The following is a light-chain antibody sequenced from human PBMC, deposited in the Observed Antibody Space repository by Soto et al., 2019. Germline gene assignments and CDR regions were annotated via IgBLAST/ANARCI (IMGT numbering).Light chain of an antibody. CDR3: QQYETFSPWT. V-gene: IGKV1-5*03. J-gene: IGKJ1*01. CDR2: KAT. Sequence: DIQMTQSPSIVSASVGDRVTITCRASQRIDTSLAWYQQKPGTAPRLLIYKATTLQSGVPPRFRGSGSGTEFTLAITSLEPDDFATYYCQQYETFSPWTFGQGTKVDIK. CDR1: QRIDTS.